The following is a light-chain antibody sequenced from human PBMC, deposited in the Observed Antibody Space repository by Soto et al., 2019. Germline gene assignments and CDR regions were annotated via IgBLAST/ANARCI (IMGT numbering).Light chain of an antibody. V-gene: IGKV3-15*01. CDR2: GAS. CDR3: QQYNNWPRT. J-gene: IGKJ1*01. CDR1: QSVRSN. Sequence: SVLPQSPATLSFSPGERATLSCRASQSVRSNLAWYQQKPGQAPRLLIYGASTRATGFPARFSGSGSGTEFTLTISSLQSEDFAVYYCQQYNNWPRTFGQGTKVDIK.